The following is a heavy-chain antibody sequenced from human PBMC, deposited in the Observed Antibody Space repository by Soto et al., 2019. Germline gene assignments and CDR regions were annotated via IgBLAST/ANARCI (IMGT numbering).Heavy chain of an antibody. J-gene: IGHJ4*02. D-gene: IGHD3-22*01. CDR2: ISYDGSNK. CDR1: GFTFSSYT. V-gene: IGHV3-30-3*01. Sequence: QVQLVESGGGVVQPGRSLRLSCAASGFTFSSYTMHWVRQAPGKGLEWVAVISYDGSNKYYADSVKGRFTISRDNSKNPLYLHVNSLRAEYTAVYYCARDGFLALIVEFDSWGQGTLVTVSS. CDR3: ARDGFLALIVEFDS.